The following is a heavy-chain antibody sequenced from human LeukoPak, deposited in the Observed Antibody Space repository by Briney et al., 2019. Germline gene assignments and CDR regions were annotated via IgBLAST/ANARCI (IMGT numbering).Heavy chain of an antibody. V-gene: IGHV1-2*02. CDR3: ARDSCSLSSCPFFGY. J-gene: IGHJ4*02. D-gene: IGHD2-2*01. Sequence: ASVKVSCKASGYTFTGYYIHWVRQAPGQGLEWMGWTNPNSGGTNYAQKFQGRVTMTRDTSITTAYMELSSLISDDTAVYYCARDSCSLSSCPFFGYWGQGILVTVSS. CDR2: TNPNSGGT. CDR1: GYTFTGYY.